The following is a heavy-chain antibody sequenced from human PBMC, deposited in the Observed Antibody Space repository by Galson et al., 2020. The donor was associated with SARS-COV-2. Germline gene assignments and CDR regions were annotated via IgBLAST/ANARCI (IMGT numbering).Heavy chain of an antibody. V-gene: IGHV3-9*01. CDR3: AKGLRNYYGSGSYPRGYFFDY. CDR1: GFTFDDYA. CDR2: LSWNSGSI. Sequence: GGSLRLSCAASGFTFDDYAMNWVRQAPGKGLEWVSGLSWNSGSIDYADSVKGRFTISRDNAKNSLYLQMNSLRAEDTALYYCAKGLRNYYGSGSYPRGYFFDYWGQGTLVTVSS. D-gene: IGHD3-10*01. J-gene: IGHJ4*02.